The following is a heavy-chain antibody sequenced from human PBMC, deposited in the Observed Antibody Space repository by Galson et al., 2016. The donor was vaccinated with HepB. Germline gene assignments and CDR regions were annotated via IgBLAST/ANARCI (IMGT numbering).Heavy chain of an antibody. Sequence: SLRLSCAASGFTFSDFAMHWVRQAPGQGLEWVALILFDGSRRYYADSVKGRFTISRDDSSNMLYLQMNSLRAEDTAVYYCASMTGTTPGGYWGQGTLVTVSS. V-gene: IGHV3-30*03. CDR2: ILFDGSRR. J-gene: IGHJ4*02. CDR3: ASMTGTTPGGY. CDR1: GFTFSDFA. D-gene: IGHD1-20*01.